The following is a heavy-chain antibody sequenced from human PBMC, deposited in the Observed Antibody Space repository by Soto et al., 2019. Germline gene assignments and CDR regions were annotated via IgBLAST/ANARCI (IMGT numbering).Heavy chain of an antibody. D-gene: IGHD2-2*01. J-gene: IGHJ5*02. CDR3: ARDASPYCSSTSCYPPGFDP. CDR2: IYYSGST. Sequence: SETLSLTCTVSGGSISSGGYYWSWIRQHPGKGLEWIGYIYYSGSTYYNPSLKSRVTISVDTSKNQFSLKLSSVTAADTAVYYCARDASPYCSSTSCYPPGFDPWGQGTLVTVPS. V-gene: IGHV4-31*03. CDR1: GGSISSGGYY.